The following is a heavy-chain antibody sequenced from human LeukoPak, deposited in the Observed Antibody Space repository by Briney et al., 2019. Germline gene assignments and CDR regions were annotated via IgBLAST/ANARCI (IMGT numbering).Heavy chain of an antibody. J-gene: IGHJ4*02. CDR3: AKDRYGDYSFEY. CDR1: GFTFSRVA. Sequence: GGCLRLSCAASGFTFSRVAMSWVRQAPGKGLEWVSAISGSGSDTYYADSVKGRFTVSRDNSKNTLYLQMNSLRAEDTALYYCAKDRYGDYSFEYWGQGTLVTVSS. CDR2: ISGSGSDT. V-gene: IGHV3-23*01. D-gene: IGHD4-17*01.